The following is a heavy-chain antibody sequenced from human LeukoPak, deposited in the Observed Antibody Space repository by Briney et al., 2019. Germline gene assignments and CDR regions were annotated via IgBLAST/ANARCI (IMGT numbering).Heavy chain of an antibody. CDR2: INPSGGST. CDR1: GYTFTSYY. D-gene: IGHD3-22*01. Sequence: ASVKVSCKASGYTFTSYYMHWVRQAPGQGLEWMGIINPSGGSTSYAQKFQGRVTMTRDTSTSTVYMELSSLRSEDTAVYYCARELGDHDSSGYYPVSVDYWGQGTLVTVSS. CDR3: ARELGDHDSSGYYPVSVDY. J-gene: IGHJ4*02. V-gene: IGHV1-46*01.